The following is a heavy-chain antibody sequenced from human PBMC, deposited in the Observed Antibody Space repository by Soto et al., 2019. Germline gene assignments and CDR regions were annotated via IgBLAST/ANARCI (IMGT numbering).Heavy chain of an antibody. CDR3: AISHYCSGGDCTTQSPYYFDY. CDR1: GYTFTGHH. D-gene: IGHD2-15*01. J-gene: IGHJ4*02. CDR2: INPNTGGT. Sequence: QVQLVQSGAEVKKPGASVKVSCKASGYTFTGHHIHWVRQAPGQGLEWVGWINPNTGGTNYAQKFQGRVTMTRDTSIRTAYMELSRLRSDDTAVYYCAISHYCSGGDCTTQSPYYFDYWGQGTVVTVSS. V-gene: IGHV1-2*02.